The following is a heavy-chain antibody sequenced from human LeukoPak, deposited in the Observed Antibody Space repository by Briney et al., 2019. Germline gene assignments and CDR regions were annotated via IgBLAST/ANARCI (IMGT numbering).Heavy chain of an antibody. CDR1: GFTASSNY. D-gene: IGHD3-3*01. CDR2: MYSGGST. CDR3: ARGGVNDFWSGYYTGIGDYYYMDV. J-gene: IGHJ6*03. Sequence: GGSLRLSCAASGFTASSNYMSWVRQAPGEGQEWVSVMYSGGSTYYADSVKGRFTIYRDNSKSTLYLQMDSLRAEDTAVYYCARGGVNDFWSGYYTGIGDYYYMDVWGKGTTVTVSS. V-gene: IGHV3-53*01.